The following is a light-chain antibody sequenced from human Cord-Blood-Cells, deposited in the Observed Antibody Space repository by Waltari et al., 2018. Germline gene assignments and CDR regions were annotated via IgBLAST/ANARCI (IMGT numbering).Light chain of an antibody. CDR2: EGS. Sequence: QSALTQPASVSGSPGPSITIPCTGTSSDVGSSNLVSWYQQHPGKAPKLMIYEGSKRPSGVSNRFSGSKSGNTASLTISGLQAEDEADYYCCSYAGSSTVVFGGGTKLTVL. CDR1: SSDVGSSNL. CDR3: CSYAGSSTVV. J-gene: IGLJ2*01. V-gene: IGLV2-23*01.